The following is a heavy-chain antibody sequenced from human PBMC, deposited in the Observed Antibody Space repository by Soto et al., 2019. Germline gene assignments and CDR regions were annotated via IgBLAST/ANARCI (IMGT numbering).Heavy chain of an antibody. J-gene: IGHJ4*02. CDR3: AKVIVAAGKTLDY. V-gene: IGHV3-23*01. CDR1: GFTFSFYA. Sequence: GGSLRLSCAASGFTFSFYAMSWVRQAPGKGLEWVSAISGSGGNTYYADSVKGRFTISRDNSKDTLYLQMNSLRAEDTAVYYCAKVIVAAGKTLDYWGQGTLVTVSS. D-gene: IGHD6-13*01. CDR2: ISGSGGNT.